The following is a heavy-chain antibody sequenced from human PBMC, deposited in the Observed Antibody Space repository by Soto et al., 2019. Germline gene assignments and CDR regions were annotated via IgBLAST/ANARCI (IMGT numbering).Heavy chain of an antibody. CDR1: GVNFSSYA. V-gene: IGHV3-23*01. D-gene: IGHD3-22*01. Sequence: PGGPLRLSCAASGVNFSSYAMNRVRQAPGKGLEWVSTISDTGGGTFYAGSVKGRFTISRDNSKNTLYLQMHSLRADDSAIYFCAVGRHKTSGSNTWFDPWGRGTLVTVSS. J-gene: IGHJ5*02. CDR2: ISDTGGGT. CDR3: AVGRHKTSGSNTWFDP.